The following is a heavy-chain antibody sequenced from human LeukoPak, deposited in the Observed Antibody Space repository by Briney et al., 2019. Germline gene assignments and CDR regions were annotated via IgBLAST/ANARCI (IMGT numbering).Heavy chain of an antibody. CDR1: GLTFSSAW. CDR2: IRSDGTA. V-gene: IGHV3-74*01. J-gene: IGHJ4*02. D-gene: IGHD1-26*01. Sequence: GGSLRLSCAASGLTFSSAWMHWVRQTPGKRLVWISRIRSDGTATYADSERGRFTISRDNAKNTLYLQMNNLRADDTGIYYCARDGSYKLDYWGQGALVTVSS. CDR3: ARDGSYKLDY.